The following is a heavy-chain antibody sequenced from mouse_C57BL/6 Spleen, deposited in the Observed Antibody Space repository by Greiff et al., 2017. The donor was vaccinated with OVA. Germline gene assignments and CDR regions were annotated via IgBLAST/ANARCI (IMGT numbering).Heavy chain of an antibody. V-gene: IGHV1-4*01. CDR2: INPSNRNT. CDR1: GYAFTSYT. CDR3: AREKSYDGSPWFAY. D-gene: IGHD2-3*01. J-gene: IGHJ3*01. Sequence: VQLQQSGAELARPGASVKMSCKASGYAFTSYTMRWVKQRPGQGLEWIGYINPSNRNTDYNQKFKDKATLTADKSSSTAYMQLSSLTSEDSAVXYCAREKSYDGSPWFAYWGQGTLVTVAA.